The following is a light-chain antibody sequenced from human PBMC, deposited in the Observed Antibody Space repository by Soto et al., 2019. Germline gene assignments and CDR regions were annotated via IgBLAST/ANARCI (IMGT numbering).Light chain of an antibody. CDR1: QNITNY. CDR3: QQTYRSSWT. CDR2: AAS. V-gene: IGKV1-39*01. Sequence: DIQLTQSPSSLSASVGDRVTITCRASQNITNYFNWYQQKPGKAPTLLIYAASSLQSGVPSRFSGSGSGTDFTLTISSLQPEDFATYYCQQTYRSSWTFGPGTKVE. J-gene: IGKJ1*01.